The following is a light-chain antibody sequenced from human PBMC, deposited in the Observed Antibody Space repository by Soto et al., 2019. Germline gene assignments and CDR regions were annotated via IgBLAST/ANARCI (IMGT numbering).Light chain of an antibody. CDR3: TSYTGSGTPKV. CDR2: GVS. CDR1: SSDVGSYDY. V-gene: IGLV2-14*01. J-gene: IGLJ3*02. Sequence: QSALTQPASVSGSPGQSITISCTGTSSDVGSYDYVSWYQQHPGKAPKLIIYGVSNRPSGVSNRFSGSTSGNTASLTISGLQADDEADYYCTSYTGSGTPKVFGAGTKVTVL.